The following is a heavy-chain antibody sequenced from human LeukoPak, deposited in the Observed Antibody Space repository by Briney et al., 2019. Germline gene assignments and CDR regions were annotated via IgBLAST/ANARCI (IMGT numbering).Heavy chain of an antibody. V-gene: IGHV3-30*02. CDR3: ARDGVASLDV. CDR1: GFTFRHYG. CDR2: IQSDGNNK. D-gene: IGHD2-15*01. J-gene: IGHJ6*04. Sequence: PGGSLRLSCAASGFTFRHYGMHWVRQAPGKGLEWVTFIQSDGNNKYYADSVKGRFTISRDNSENTLYLQMNSLRAEDTAVYYCARDGVASLDVWAKGTTVTVSS.